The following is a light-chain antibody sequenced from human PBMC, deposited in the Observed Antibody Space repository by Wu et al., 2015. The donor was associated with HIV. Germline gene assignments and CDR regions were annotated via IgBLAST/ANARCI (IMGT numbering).Light chain of an antibody. J-gene: IGKJ2*03. CDR2: GPS. CDR1: QDINNY. CDR3: HQFYVHPRS. Sequence: QLTQSPSSLSASVGDRITITCRASQDINNYLARYQQKPGKAPKLLMYGPSTLQSGVPSRFSGSRSGTDFTLTISSLQPEDIGTYYCHQFYVHPRSFGQGTKLEI. V-gene: IGKV1-9*01.